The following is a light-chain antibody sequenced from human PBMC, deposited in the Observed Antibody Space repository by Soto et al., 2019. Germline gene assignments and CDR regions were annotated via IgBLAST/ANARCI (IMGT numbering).Light chain of an antibody. J-gene: IGLJ1*01. Sequence: QSVLTQPPSVSGAPGQRVTISCTGSSSNTGAGYDVHWYKQFPGTAPKLLIYGNNNRSSGVPGRFSGSKSGTSAFLAITGLQVEDDANYYCQSYDSSLSGFVFGTGTKLTVL. CDR1: SSNTGAGYD. CDR3: QSYDSSLSGFV. CDR2: GNN. V-gene: IGLV1-40*01.